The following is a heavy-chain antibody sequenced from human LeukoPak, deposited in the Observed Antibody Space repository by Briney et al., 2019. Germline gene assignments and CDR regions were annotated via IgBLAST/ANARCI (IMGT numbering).Heavy chain of an antibody. CDR1: GFTFSSYG. V-gene: IGHV3-30*02. J-gene: IGHJ4*02. D-gene: IGHD4-11*01. CDR3: ATTVLEY. Sequence: QAGXSLRLSCAASGFTFSSYGMHWVRQARGKGLEWVAFLRYDGSNKYSADSVKGRFTISRDNSKNTLYLQMNSLRAEDTAVYYCATTVLEYWGQGTLVTVSS. CDR2: LRYDGSNK.